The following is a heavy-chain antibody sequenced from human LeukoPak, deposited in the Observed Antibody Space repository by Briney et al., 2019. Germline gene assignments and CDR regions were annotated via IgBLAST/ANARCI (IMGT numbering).Heavy chain of an antibody. D-gene: IGHD1-7*01. J-gene: IGHJ3*02. Sequence: GGSLRLSXAASGFTFSNAWMSWVRQAPGKGLEWVGRIKSKTDGGTTDYAAPVKGRFTISRDDSKTTLYLQMNSLKTEDTAVYYCTTDQSIWNSNLDAFDIWGQGTMVTVSS. CDR1: GFTFSNAW. CDR2: IKSKTDGGTT. CDR3: TTDQSIWNSNLDAFDI. V-gene: IGHV3-15*01.